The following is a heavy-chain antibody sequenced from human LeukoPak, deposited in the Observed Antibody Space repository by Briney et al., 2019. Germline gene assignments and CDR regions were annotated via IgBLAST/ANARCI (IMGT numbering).Heavy chain of an antibody. CDR2: VGGGGGST. Sequence: GGPLDLSFEASDFTFATKARNWSRRAPGKGQGWVYSVGGGGGSTLYADSVKGRFTISRDNSKNTLYLQMNSLRAEDTAIYYCAKDGYCSGGSCSGVRGDYWGQGTLVTVSS. D-gene: IGHD2-15*01. CDR1: DFTFATKA. CDR3: AKDGYCSGGSCSGVRGDY. J-gene: IGHJ4*02. V-gene: IGHV3-23*01.